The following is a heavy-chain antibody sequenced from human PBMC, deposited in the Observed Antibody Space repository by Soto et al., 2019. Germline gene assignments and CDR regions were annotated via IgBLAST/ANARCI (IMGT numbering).Heavy chain of an antibody. CDR3: AREGSVAGMRGANYYYYYGMDV. J-gene: IGHJ6*02. CDR2: INGGGDGT. V-gene: IGHV3-23*01. CDR1: GFRFRSFA. Sequence: HPGGSLRLSCAASGFRFRSFAMSWVRQTPGKGLEWISGINGGGDGTYYADSVKGRFAISRDNAKNTLYLQMNSLRAEDTAVYYCAREGSVAGMRGANYYYYYGMDVWGQGTTVTVSS. D-gene: IGHD6-19*01.